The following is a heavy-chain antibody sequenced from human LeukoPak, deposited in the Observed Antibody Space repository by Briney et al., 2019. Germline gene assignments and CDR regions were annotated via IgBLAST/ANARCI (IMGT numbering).Heavy chain of an antibody. Sequence: ASMKVSSKASGYTFTSYAINWVRHATGQGLEWMGWMNPNSGNTGYAQKFQGRVTMTRNTSIRTAYMELSSLRSEDAAVYYCARGRQGHGFDYWGQGTLVTVSS. J-gene: IGHJ4*02. V-gene: IGHV1-8*01. CDR2: MNPNSGNT. CDR3: ARGRQGHGFDY. CDR1: GYTFTSYA.